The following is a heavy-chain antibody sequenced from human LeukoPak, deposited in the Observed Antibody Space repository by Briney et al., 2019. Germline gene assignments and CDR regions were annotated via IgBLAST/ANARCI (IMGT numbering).Heavy chain of an antibody. J-gene: IGHJ5*02. Sequence: SETLSLTCTVSGGSISSYYWSWIRQPPGKGLEWIGYIYYSGSTNYNPSLKSRVTISVDTSKNQFSLKLSSVTAADTAVYYCARQRITMVRGPVDWFDPWGQGTLVTVSS. CDR2: IYYSGST. D-gene: IGHD3-10*01. V-gene: IGHV4-59*12. CDR1: GGSISSYY. CDR3: ARQRITMVRGPVDWFDP.